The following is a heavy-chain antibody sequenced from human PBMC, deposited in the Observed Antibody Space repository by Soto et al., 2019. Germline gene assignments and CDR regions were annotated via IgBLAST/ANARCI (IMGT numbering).Heavy chain of an antibody. V-gene: IGHV2-70*11. J-gene: IGHJ4*02. Sequence: SGPTLVNPTQTLTLTCTSSGFSLSASGMCVSWIRQPPGKALEWLARIDWDDDEYYSTSLKTRLTISKDTSKNQVVLTMTNMDPVDTATYYCARSLGYCTDGLLRYDNWGQGTLVIVSS. CDR1: GFSLSASGMC. CDR2: IDWDDDE. D-gene: IGHD2-8*01. CDR3: ARSLGYCTDGLLRYDN.